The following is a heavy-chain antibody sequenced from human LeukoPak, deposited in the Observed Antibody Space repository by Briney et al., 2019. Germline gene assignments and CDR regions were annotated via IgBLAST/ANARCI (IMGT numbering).Heavy chain of an antibody. J-gene: IGHJ4*02. V-gene: IGHV4-34*01. D-gene: IGHD3-22*01. CDR2: INHSGST. CDR1: GGSFSGYY. CDR3: ARGRRSGYYHY. Sequence: PSETLSLTCAVYGGSFSGYYWSWIRQPPGKGLEWIGEINHSGSTNYNPSLKSRVTISVDTSKNQFSLKLSSVTAADTAVYYFARGRRSGYYHYWGQGTLVTVSS.